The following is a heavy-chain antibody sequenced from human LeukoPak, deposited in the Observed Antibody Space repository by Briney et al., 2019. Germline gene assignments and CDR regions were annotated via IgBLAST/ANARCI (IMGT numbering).Heavy chain of an antibody. D-gene: IGHD6-13*01. CDR2: IYYSGST. CDR3: ARVLPSIAAACTQLNWFDP. J-gene: IGHJ5*02. V-gene: IGHV4-39*01. Sequence: SETLSLTCTVSGGSISSSSYYWGWIRQPPGKGLEWIGSIYYSGSTYYNPSLKSRVTISVDTSKNQFSLKLSSVTAADTAVYYCARVLPSIAAACTQLNWFDPWGQGTLVTVSS. CDR1: GGSISSSSYY.